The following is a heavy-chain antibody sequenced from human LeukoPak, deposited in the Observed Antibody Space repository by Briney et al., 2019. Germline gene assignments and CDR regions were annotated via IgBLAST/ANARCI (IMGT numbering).Heavy chain of an antibody. J-gene: IGHJ6*02. V-gene: IGHV4-59*01. CDR2: IYYSGST. D-gene: IGHD3-22*01. CDR1: GGSISSYY. Sequence: KPSETLSLTCTVSGGSISSYYWSWIRQPPGKGLEWLGYIYYSGSTNYNPSLKSRVTISVDTSKNQFSLKLSSVTAADTAVYYCARDRLYYYDSSGYNPTTYYYYYGMDVWGQGTTVTVSS. CDR3: ARDRLYYYDSSGYNPTTYYYYYGMDV.